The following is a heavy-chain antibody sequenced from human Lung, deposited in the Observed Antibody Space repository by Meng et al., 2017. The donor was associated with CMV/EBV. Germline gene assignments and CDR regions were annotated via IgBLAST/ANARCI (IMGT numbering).Heavy chain of an antibody. CDR1: GFTFSSYS. CDR2: ISGSSTVT. CDR3: ARDLRPSGGGMDV. D-gene: IGHD2-8*02. V-gene: IGHV3-23*01. Sequence: GGSLRLXCAASGFTFSSYSMSWIRQAPGKGLQWVSSISGSSTVTYYADSVKGRFTTSRDNSKNTVHLQMNNLRPGDTAVYYCARDLRPSGGGMDVWGQGTTVTVSS. J-gene: IGHJ6*02.